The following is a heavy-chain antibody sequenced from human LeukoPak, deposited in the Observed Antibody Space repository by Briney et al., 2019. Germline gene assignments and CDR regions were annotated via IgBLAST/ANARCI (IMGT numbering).Heavy chain of an antibody. V-gene: IGHV5-51*01. Sequence: GESLKISCRSSAYSFINYYIGWVRHVPGKGLEWMGVIYPGGSDTTYSPSFRGQVVFSADRSTSTVYLQLTSLQASDTAIYYCARQYSSGWFRHFDYWGQGTLITVSS. CDR3: ARQYSSGWFRHFDY. D-gene: IGHD3-22*01. CDR1: AYSFINYY. J-gene: IGHJ4*01. CDR2: IYPGGSDT.